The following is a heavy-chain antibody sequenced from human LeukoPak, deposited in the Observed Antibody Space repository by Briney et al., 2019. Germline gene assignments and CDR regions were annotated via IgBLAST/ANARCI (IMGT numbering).Heavy chain of an antibody. CDR2: ISSSSSYI. CDR3: ARDCSGGSCYSGWGYYYGMDV. D-gene: IGHD2-15*01. Sequence: GGSLRLSCAASGFTFSNYSMNWVRQAPGKGLEWVSSISSSSSYIYYADSVKGRFTISRDNAKNSLYLQMNSLRAEDTAVYYCARDCSGGSCYSGWGYYYGMDVWGQGTTVTVSS. V-gene: IGHV3-21*01. CDR1: GFTFSNYS. J-gene: IGHJ6*02.